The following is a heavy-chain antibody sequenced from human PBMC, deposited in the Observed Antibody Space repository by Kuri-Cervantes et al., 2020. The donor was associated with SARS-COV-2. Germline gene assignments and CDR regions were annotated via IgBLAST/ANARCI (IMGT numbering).Heavy chain of an antibody. J-gene: IGHJ3*02. V-gene: IGHV3-7*03. Sequence: GESLKISCAASGFTFSSYWMSWVRQAPGKGLEWVANIKQDGSEKYYVDSVKGRFTISRDNSKNTLYLQMNSLRAEDTAVYYCAKDIKSQLPHDAFDIWGQGTMVTVSS. D-gene: IGHD2-2*01. CDR1: GFTFSSYW. CDR3: AKDIKSQLPHDAFDI. CDR2: IKQDGSEK.